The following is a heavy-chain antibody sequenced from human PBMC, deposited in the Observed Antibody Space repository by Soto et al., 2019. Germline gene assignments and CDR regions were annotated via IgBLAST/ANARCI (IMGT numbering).Heavy chain of an antibody. CDR2: IYTSGST. CDR3: ARACSSNSCYDVFDY. Sequence: SETLSLTCTVSGGSISSYYWSWIRQPAGKGLEWIGRIYTSGSTNYNPSLKSRVTMSVDTSKNQFSLKLSSVTAADTAVYYCARACSSNSCYDVFDYWCQGTLVTVFS. J-gene: IGHJ4*02. V-gene: IGHV4-4*07. D-gene: IGHD2-2*01. CDR1: GGSISSYY.